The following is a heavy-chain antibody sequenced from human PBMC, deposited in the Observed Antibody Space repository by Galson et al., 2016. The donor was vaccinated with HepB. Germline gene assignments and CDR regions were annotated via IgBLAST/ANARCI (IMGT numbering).Heavy chain of an antibody. CDR1: GLTVGGNY. J-gene: IGHJ5*02. CDR2: IFSGGGT. CDR3: ARFGGATGGDWFDP. D-gene: IGHD1-26*01. V-gene: IGHV3-53*01. Sequence: LRLSCAASGLTVGGNYMSWVRQAPGKGLEWVSSIFSGGGTYYADSVKGRVTISRDNSKNTVYLELDNRRPGVTAVYYCARFGGATGGDWFDPWGQGTLVTVSS.